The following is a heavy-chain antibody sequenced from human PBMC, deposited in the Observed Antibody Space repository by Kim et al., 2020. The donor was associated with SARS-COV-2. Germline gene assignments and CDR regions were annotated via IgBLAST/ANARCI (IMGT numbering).Heavy chain of an antibody. Sequence: YDNPSRKSRVTRSVDTSKNQFSLKLSSVTAADTAVYYCARDLGGSYYFDYWGQGTLVTVSS. D-gene: IGHD1-26*01. J-gene: IGHJ4*02. V-gene: IGHV4-31*02. CDR3: ARDLGGSYYFDY.